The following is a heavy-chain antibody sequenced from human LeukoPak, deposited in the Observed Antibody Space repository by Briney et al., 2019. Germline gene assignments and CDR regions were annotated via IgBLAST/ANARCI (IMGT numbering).Heavy chain of an antibody. Sequence: PSETLSLTCSVSGGSIVGYSGTWVRQPPGKRLGHIGYISYTGITYYNPSLMSRVTISVATSKNQFSLKLSSVTAADTAVYYCARGHYGSGSSIRWGQGTLVTVSS. V-gene: IGHV4-59*12. CDR1: GGSIVGYS. CDR3: ARGHYGSGSSIR. D-gene: IGHD3-10*01. J-gene: IGHJ4*02. CDR2: ISYTGIT.